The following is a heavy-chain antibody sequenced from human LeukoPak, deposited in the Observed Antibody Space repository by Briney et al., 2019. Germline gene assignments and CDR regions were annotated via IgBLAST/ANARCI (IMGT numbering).Heavy chain of an antibody. J-gene: IGHJ3*02. Sequence: PGGSLRLSCAASGFSVRTYWMSWVRQAPGKGLEWVATIKEDGRETSYVDSVKGRFTISRDNAKSSLYLRMHSLRVEDTAVYFCARASWDSFDMWGQGTMVTVSS. CDR1: GFSVRTYW. V-gene: IGHV3-7*05. CDR2: IKEDGRET. CDR3: ARASWDSFDM.